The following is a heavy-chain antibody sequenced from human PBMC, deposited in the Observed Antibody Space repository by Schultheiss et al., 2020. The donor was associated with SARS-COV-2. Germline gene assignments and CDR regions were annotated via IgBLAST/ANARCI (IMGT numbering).Heavy chain of an antibody. CDR1: GYSISSGYY. Sequence: SETLSLTCAVSGYSISSGYYWGWIRQPPGKGLEWIGEINHSGSTNYNPSLKSRVTISVDTSKNQFSLKLSSVTAADTAVYYCARVGLDYYGSGTKVDYWGQGTLVTVSS. J-gene: IGHJ4*02. D-gene: IGHD3-10*01. V-gene: IGHV4-38-2*01. CDR2: INHSGST. CDR3: ARVGLDYYGSGTKVDY.